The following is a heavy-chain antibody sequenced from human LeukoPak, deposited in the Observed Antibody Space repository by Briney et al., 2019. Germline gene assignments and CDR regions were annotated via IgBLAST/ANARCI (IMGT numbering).Heavy chain of an antibody. CDR3: ARGPGGTTGEAFDY. D-gene: IGHD1-7*01. CDR2: IYHSGST. J-gene: IGHJ4*02. Sequence: SETLSLTCTVSGYSISSGYYWGWIRQPPGKGLEWIGSIYHSGSTYYNPSLKSRVTISVDTSKNQFSLKLNSVTAADTAIYYCARGPGGTTGEAFDYWGQGTLVTVSS. V-gene: IGHV4-38-2*02. CDR1: GYSISSGYY.